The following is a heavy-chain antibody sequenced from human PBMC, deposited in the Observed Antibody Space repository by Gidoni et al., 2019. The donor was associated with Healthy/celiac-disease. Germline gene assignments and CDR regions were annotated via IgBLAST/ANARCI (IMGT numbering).Heavy chain of an antibody. CDR2: INPNSGGT. D-gene: IGHD6-13*01. V-gene: IGHV1-2*02. CDR1: GDTVPGYY. Sequence: QVQLVQSGAEVKKPGASVKVSCKASGDTVPGYYMHWVRQAPGQGLEWRGGINPNSGGTNYAQKFQGRVTMARDTTISTAYMELGRLRSDDTAVYYCAKDKSSYGMDVWGQGTTVTVSS. CDR3: AKDKSSYGMDV. J-gene: IGHJ6*02.